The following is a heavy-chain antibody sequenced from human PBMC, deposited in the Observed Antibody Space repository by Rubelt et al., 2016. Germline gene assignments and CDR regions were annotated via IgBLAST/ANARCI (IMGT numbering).Heavy chain of an antibody. J-gene: IGHJ4*02. CDR1: GGTFRSYA. CDR2: IIPIFGTA. Sequence: QVQLVQSGAEVKKPGSSVMVSCKASGGTFRSYAISWVRQAPGQGLEWMGGIIPIFGTATYAQKFQGRVTIIADESTSTSYLGLSSRRPEDSAVYDWAIRQQLVPFDYWGQGTLVTVSS. CDR3: AIRQQLVPFDY. V-gene: IGHV1-69*01. D-gene: IGHD6-13*01.